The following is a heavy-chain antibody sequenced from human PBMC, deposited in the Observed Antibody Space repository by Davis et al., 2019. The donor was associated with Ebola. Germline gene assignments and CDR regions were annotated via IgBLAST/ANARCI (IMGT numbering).Heavy chain of an antibody. Sequence: KVSCKGSGYSFTSYWIGWVRQVPGKGLEWMGIIYPGDSDTRYSPSFQGQVTISADKSISTAYLQWSSLKASDTAMYYCARLVMGISYYYYGMDVWGQGTTVTVSS. CDR1: GYSFTSYW. V-gene: IGHV5-51*01. J-gene: IGHJ6*02. CDR2: IYPGDSDT. D-gene: IGHD3-22*01. CDR3: ARLVMGISYYYYGMDV.